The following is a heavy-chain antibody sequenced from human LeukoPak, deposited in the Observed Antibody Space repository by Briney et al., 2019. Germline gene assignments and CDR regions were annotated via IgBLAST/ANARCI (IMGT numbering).Heavy chain of an antibody. Sequence: SQTLSLTCTVSGGSISSGSYYWSWIRQPAGKGLEWIGRIYTSGSTNYNPSLKSRVTISLDTSKNLFSLKLSSVTAADTAVYYCARVRGRPIFGVVKHWFDPWGQGNLVTVSS. J-gene: IGHJ5*02. CDR3: ARVRGRPIFGVVKHWFDP. CDR1: GGSISSGSYY. D-gene: IGHD3-3*01. V-gene: IGHV4-61*02. CDR2: IYTSGST.